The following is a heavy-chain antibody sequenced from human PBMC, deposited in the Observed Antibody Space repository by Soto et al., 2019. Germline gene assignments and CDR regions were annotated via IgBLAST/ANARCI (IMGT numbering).Heavy chain of an antibody. V-gene: IGHV3-73*01. Sequence: GGSRRLSCAASGFTFSASAMHWVRQASGKGLEWVGRIRSNGRTAYAASMQGRFTISRDGSKKTAYLQLNSLKTDDTAVYYCARLDCSGGSCYPHYFEHWGQGALVTVSS. D-gene: IGHD2-15*01. CDR3: ARLDCSGGSCYPHYFEH. CDR2: IRSNGRT. J-gene: IGHJ4*02. CDR1: GFTFSASA.